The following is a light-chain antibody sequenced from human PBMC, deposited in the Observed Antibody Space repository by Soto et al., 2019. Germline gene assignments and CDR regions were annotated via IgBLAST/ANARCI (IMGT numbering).Light chain of an antibody. CDR2: KAS. J-gene: IGKJ1*01. V-gene: IGKV1-5*03. CDR1: QSISAW. CDR3: QQYNDYSWT. Sequence: DIQMTQSPSTLSASVVDSVRIHCGASQSISAWLAWYQQKPGKAPRLLIYKASTLEIGVPSRFSGSGSGTEFTLTISSLQPDDVAIYYCQQYNDYSWTFGQGTKVDIK.